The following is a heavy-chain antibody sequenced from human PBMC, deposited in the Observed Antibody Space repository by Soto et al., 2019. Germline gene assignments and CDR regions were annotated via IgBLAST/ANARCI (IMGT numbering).Heavy chain of an antibody. J-gene: IGHJ6*03. CDR3: ARESGGATATLDYYYFYMDV. V-gene: IGHV1-2*04. CDR2: INPNGGVT. D-gene: IGHD5-12*01. CDR1: GDTFNDYY. Sequence: QVQLVQSGAEVKRPGASVTVSCRSSGDTFNDYYIHWVRQAPGQGLEWMGWINPNGGVTKYAQKCQGWVSMTRDTSIRTVYMQLSRLRSDHTAVYYCARESGGATATLDYYYFYMDVWGTGTTVTVSS.